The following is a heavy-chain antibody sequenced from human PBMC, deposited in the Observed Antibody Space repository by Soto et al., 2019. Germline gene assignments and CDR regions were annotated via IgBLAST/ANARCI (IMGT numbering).Heavy chain of an antibody. V-gene: IGHV1-46*01. CDR1: GYTFTSYY. CDR2: ISPNGGNT. CDR3: ARDRVAAAENWFDP. J-gene: IGHJ5*02. D-gene: IGHD6-13*01. Sequence: ASVKVSCKASGYTFTSYYMHWVRQAPGQGLEWMGMISPNGGNTSYAQKFQGRVTMTRDTSTSTAYMELRSLRSDDTAVYYCARDRVAAAENWFDPWGQGTLVTVSS.